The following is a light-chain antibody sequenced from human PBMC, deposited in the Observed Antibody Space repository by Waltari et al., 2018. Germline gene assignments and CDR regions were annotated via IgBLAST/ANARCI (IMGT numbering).Light chain of an antibody. J-gene: IGKJ1*01. V-gene: IGKV2-30*02. CDR2: RVS. CDR1: QSLVHSDGNTY. Sequence: DVVMSQSPLPLPFTLGQPPSFPCRSSQSLVHSDGNTYLNWFQQRPGPSPRRLFYRVSSRASGVPDRFSGSGSGTDFSLKISRVEAEDVGVYYCMQGANWPWTFGQGTKVEIK. CDR3: MQGANWPWT.